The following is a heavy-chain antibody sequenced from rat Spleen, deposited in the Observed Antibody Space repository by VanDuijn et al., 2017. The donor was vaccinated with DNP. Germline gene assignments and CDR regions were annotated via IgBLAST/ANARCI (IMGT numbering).Heavy chain of an antibody. Sequence: EVRLVVSGGGLVQPGRSLKLSCSVSGLTFSDYYMAWVRQTPTRGLEWVASISYDGFSSYYRDSVKDRFTISRDNAKNTLYLQMNSLRSEDTATYYCARGGRYWAMDAWGKGTSVTVSS. V-gene: IGHV5-20*01. CDR1: GLTFSDYY. D-gene: IGHD1-5*01. CDR3: ARGGRYWAMDA. J-gene: IGHJ4*01. CDR2: ISYDGFSS.